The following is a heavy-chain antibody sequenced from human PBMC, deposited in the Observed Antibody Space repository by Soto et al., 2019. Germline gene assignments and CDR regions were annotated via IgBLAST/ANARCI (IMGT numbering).Heavy chain of an antibody. CDR3: ASPGAAKSTYYYYGMDV. D-gene: IGHD3-10*01. CDR1: GGSISSSSYY. V-gene: IGHV4-39*01. J-gene: IGHJ6*02. Sequence: QLQLQESGPGLVKPSETLFLTCTVSGGSISSSSYYWGWIRQPPGKGLEWIGSIYYSGSTYYNPSLKSRVTISVDTSKNQFSLKLSSVTAADTAVYYCASPGAAKSTYYYYGMDVWGQGTTVTVSS. CDR2: IYYSGST.